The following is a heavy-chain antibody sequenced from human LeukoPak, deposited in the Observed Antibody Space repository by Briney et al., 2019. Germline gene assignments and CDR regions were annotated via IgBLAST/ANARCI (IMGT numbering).Heavy chain of an antibody. Sequence: SETLSLTCAVYGGSFSGYYWNWIPQPPGKGLEWIGEINHSGRTNYNPSLKSRVTISVDTSKKQSSLKLSSVTAADTAVHYSARLARGRLDYWGQGILVTVSS. CDR2: INHSGRT. CDR1: GGSFSGYY. CDR3: ARLARGRLDY. D-gene: IGHD3-10*01. V-gene: IGHV4-34*01. J-gene: IGHJ4*02.